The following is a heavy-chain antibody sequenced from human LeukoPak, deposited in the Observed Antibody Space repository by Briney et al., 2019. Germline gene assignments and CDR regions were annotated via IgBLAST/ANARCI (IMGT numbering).Heavy chain of an antibody. V-gene: IGHV3-23*01. Sequence: GGSLRLSCAASGFTFSSYAMSWVRQAPGKGLEWVSAISGSGGSTYYADSVKGRFTISRDNSKNTLYLQMNSLRAEDTAVYYCAKDLRSNPAGGADLKDVFNIGGQGKMFPFFS. CDR2: ISGSGGST. D-gene: IGHD3-10*01. CDR3: AKDLRSNPAGGADLKDVFNI. CDR1: GFTFSSYA. J-gene: IGHJ3*02.